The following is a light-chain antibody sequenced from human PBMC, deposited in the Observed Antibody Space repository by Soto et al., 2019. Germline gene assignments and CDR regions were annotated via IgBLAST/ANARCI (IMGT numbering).Light chain of an antibody. CDR1: QSISNW. CDR3: QQHNNHMYT. Sequence: DIQMTQSPSTLSASVGDRVTITCRASQSISNWLAWYQQKPGKAPKLLIYKASSLESGVPSRFSGSGSGTQFTLTISSLQPDDFATYYCQQHNNHMYTFGQGTKLEIK. CDR2: KAS. J-gene: IGKJ2*01. V-gene: IGKV1-5*03.